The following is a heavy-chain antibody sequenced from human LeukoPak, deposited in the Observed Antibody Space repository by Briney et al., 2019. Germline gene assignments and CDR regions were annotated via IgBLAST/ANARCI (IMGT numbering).Heavy chain of an antibody. J-gene: IGHJ4*02. V-gene: IGHV4-59*08. Sequence: SSETLSLICTVSGGSISSYYWSWIRQPPGKGLEWIGYIYYSGSTNYNPSLKSRVTISVDTSKNQFSLKLSSVTAADTAVYYCARGRDGYSVWGQGTLVTVSS. D-gene: IGHD5-24*01. CDR2: IYYSGST. CDR1: GGSISSYY. CDR3: ARGRDGYSV.